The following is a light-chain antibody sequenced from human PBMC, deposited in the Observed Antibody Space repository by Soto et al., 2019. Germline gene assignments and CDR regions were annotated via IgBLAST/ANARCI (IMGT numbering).Light chain of an antibody. CDR3: QVPEV. CDR1: NIGSKS. J-gene: IGLJ1*01. CDR2: YDS. Sequence: SYVLTQPPSVSVAPGKTARITCGGNNIGSKSVHWYQQKPGQAPVLVIYYDSDRPSGIPERFSGSNSGNTATLTISRVEAGDEADYYCQVPEVFGTGTKLTVL. V-gene: IGLV3-21*01.